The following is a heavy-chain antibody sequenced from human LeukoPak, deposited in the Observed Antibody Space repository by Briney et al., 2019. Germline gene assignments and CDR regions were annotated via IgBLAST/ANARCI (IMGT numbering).Heavy chain of an antibody. CDR1: GFTFSDYW. CDR3: ARARTDY. CDR2: IKPDGSEK. V-gene: IGHV3-7*01. Sequence: GGSLRLSCAASGFTFSDYWKTWVRQAPGKGLEWVANIKPDGSEKYYADSLKGRFTISRDNAKNSLYLQMNSLRAEDTAVYYCARARTDYWGQGTLVTVSS. J-gene: IGHJ4*02. D-gene: IGHD1-14*01.